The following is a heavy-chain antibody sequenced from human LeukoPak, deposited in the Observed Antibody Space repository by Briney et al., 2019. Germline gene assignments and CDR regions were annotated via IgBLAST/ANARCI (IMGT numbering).Heavy chain of an antibody. CDR3: AKGPWSGYYEGYFDY. CDR2: ISWNSGSI. V-gene: IGHV3-9*01. Sequence: GGSLRLSCAASGFTFDDYAMHWVRQAPGKGPEWVSGISWNSGSIGYADSVKGRFTISRDNAKNSLYLQMNSLRAEDTALYYCAKGPWSGYYEGYFDYWGQGTLVTVSS. J-gene: IGHJ4*02. CDR1: GFTFDDYA. D-gene: IGHD3-3*01.